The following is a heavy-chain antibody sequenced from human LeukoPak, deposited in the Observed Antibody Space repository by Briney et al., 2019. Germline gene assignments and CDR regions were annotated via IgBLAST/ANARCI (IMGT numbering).Heavy chain of an antibody. D-gene: IGHD2-2*01. CDR2: INPNSGGT. V-gene: IGHV1-2*02. Sequence: ASVKVSCKASGYTFTGYYMRWARQAPGQGLEWMGWINPNSGGTNYAQKFQGRVTMTRDTSISTAYMELSRLRSDDTAVYYCRVVPAAAFDYWGQGTLVTVSS. J-gene: IGHJ4*02. CDR3: RVVPAAAFDY. CDR1: GYTFTGYY.